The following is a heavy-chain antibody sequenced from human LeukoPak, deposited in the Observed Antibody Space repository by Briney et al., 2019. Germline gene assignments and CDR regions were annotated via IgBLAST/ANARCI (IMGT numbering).Heavy chain of an antibody. D-gene: IGHD1-26*01. CDR1: GLTVSSNY. CDR2: ISSGGNT. V-gene: IGHV3-66*01. CDR3: ARAGEWELLYFDY. J-gene: IGHJ4*02. Sequence: GGSLRLSCAASGLTVSSNYMSWVRQAPGKGLEWVSVISSGGNTYYADSVKGRFTISRDNSKNTLYLQMNSLRAEDTAVYYCARAGEWELLYFDYWGQGTLVTVSS.